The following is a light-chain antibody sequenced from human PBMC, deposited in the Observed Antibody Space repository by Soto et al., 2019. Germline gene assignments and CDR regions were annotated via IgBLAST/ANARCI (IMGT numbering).Light chain of an antibody. CDR1: QGVSTW. CDR3: QQYYDFRT. J-gene: IGKJ1*01. V-gene: IGKV1-5*03. CDR2: EAS. Sequence: IQLTQSPSTLPGSVAERVTITCRASQGVSTWLAWDQQRPSQAPKLLVYEASKLQSGVPSRLSASGSVRDFTLTISSLQPEDSATYYCQQYYDFRTFGQGTKVDIK.